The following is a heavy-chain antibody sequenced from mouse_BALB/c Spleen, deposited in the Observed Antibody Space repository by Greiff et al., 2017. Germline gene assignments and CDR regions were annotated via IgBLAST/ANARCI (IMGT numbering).Heavy chain of an antibody. D-gene: IGHD2-14*01. J-gene: IGHJ4*01. CDR2: IYPGNSDT. CDR3: TRRGDYRYDGYAMDY. Sequence: EVQLQQSGTVLARPGASVKMSCKASGYSFTSYWMHWVKQRPGQGLEWIGSIYPGNSDTSYNQKFKGKTKLTAVTSASTAYMELSSLTNEDSAVYYCTRRGDYRYDGYAMDYWGQGTSVTVSS. V-gene: IGHV1-5*01. CDR1: GYSFTSYW.